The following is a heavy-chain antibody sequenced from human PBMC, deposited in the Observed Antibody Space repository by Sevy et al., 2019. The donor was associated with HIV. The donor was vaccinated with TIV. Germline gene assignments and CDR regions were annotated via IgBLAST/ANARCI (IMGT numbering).Heavy chain of an antibody. CDR2: ISGSGDRI. V-gene: IGHV3-11*01. CDR1: GFNFSDDY. D-gene: IGHD3-3*01. Sequence: GGSLRLSCAASGFNFSDDYMTWIRQSAGKGLEWISYISGSGDRIYYEDSVKGRFTISRDNTKNSLYLQMNSVRAEDTAVYYCARRFDYGSGYLYYFDSWGPGTLVTVSS. CDR3: ARRFDYGSGYLYYFDS. J-gene: IGHJ4*02.